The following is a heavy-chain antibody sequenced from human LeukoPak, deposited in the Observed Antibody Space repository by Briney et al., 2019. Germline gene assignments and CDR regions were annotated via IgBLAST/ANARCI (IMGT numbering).Heavy chain of an antibody. V-gene: IGHV1-69*05. CDR2: NIPIFGTA. D-gene: IGHD2-15*01. CDR3: ARVGYCSGGSCYGLYDY. CDR1: GGTFSSYA. J-gene: IGHJ4*02. Sequence: SVKVSCKASGGTFSSYAISWVRQAPGQGLEWMGGNIPIFGTANYAQKFQGRVTITTDESTSTAYMELSSLRSEDTAVYYCARVGYCSGGSCYGLYDYWGQGTLVTVSS.